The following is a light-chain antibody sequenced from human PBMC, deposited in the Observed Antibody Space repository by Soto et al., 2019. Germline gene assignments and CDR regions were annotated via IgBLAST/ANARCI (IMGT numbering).Light chain of an antibody. Sequence: TLYLCPVELPIISCTASQSVAGSLAWYEQKPGQAPRLLIYGASTRATGIPARFSGSGSGTEFALTINSLQAEDFAVYYCQQYNKLLRTFGEGTMV. V-gene: IGKV3-15*01. CDR3: QQYNKLLRT. J-gene: IGKJ1*01. CDR1: QSVAGS. CDR2: GAS.